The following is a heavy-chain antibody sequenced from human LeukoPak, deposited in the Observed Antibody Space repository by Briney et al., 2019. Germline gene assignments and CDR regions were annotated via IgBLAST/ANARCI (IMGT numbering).Heavy chain of an antibody. D-gene: IGHD3-22*01. CDR2: IVVGSGNT. CDR3: AADPVVVRSGMDV. Sequence: SVKVSCKASGFTFTSSAVQWVRQARGQRLEWIGWIVVGSGNTNYAQKFQERVTITRDTSTSTAYMELSSLRSEDTAVYYCAADPVVVRSGMDVWGQGTTVTVSS. V-gene: IGHV1-58*01. J-gene: IGHJ6*02. CDR1: GFTFTSSA.